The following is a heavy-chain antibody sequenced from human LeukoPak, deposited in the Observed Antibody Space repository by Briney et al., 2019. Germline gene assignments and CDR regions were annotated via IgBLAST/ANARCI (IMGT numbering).Heavy chain of an antibody. Sequence: GGSLRLSCAAFGFTFSRYWMSWVRQAPGKGLEWVANIKQDGSEKYYVDSVKGRFTISRDNAKNPLYLQMNSLRDEDTAVYYCASGLGRDNYYYYMDVWGKGTTVTVSS. D-gene: IGHD7-27*01. J-gene: IGHJ6*03. CDR2: IKQDGSEK. V-gene: IGHV3-7*01. CDR1: GFTFSRYW. CDR3: ASGLGRDNYYYYMDV.